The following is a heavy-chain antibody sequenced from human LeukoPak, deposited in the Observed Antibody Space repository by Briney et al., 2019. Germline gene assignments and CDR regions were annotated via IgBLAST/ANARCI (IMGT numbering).Heavy chain of an antibody. CDR1: GGSFSGYY. J-gene: IGHJ4*02. CDR2: INHSGST. CDR3: ARDPSTGVVPDGKFSSDYYFDS. D-gene: IGHD2-2*01. V-gene: IGHV4-34*01. Sequence: SETLSLTCAVYGGSFSGYYWSWTRQPPGKGLEWIGEINHSGSTNYNPSLKSRVTISVDTSKNQFSLKLSSVTAADTAVYYCARDPSTGVVPDGKFSSDYYFDSWGRGTLVTVSS.